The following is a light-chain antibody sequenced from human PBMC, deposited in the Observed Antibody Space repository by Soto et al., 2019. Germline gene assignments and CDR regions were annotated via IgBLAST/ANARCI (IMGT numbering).Light chain of an antibody. CDR2: GAS. CDR3: QQYNSYPRT. V-gene: IGKV1-5*01. CDR1: QSISSN. J-gene: IGKJ1*01. Sequence: DIQMTQSPSSLSASVGDRATLTCRASQSISSNLAWYQQKPGQAPKLLIYGASTRATGIPSRFSGSGSGTEFTLTISSLQPDDFATYYCQQYNSYPRTFGQGTKVDIK.